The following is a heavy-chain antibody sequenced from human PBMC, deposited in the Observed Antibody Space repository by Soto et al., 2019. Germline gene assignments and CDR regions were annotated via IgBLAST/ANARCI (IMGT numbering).Heavy chain of an antibody. CDR1: GGTSSSYT. V-gene: IGHV1-69*02. Sequence: ASVKVSCKASGGTSSSYTISWVRQAPGQGLEWMGRIIPILGIANYAQKFQGRVTITADKSTSTAYMELSSLRSEDTAVYYCAYHFPGRSWFDPWGQGTLVTVSS. D-gene: IGHD2-2*01. CDR3: AYHFPGRSWFDP. CDR2: IIPILGIA. J-gene: IGHJ5*02.